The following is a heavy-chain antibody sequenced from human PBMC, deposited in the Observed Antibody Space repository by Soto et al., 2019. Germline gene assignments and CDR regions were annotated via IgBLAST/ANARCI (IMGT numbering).Heavy chain of an antibody. CDR3: ARGGRFASNWFDP. D-gene: IGHD3-10*01. J-gene: IGHJ5*02. CDR1: GGSFSGYY. Sequence: QVQLQQWGAGLLKPSETLSLTCAVYGGSFSGYYWSWIRQPPGKGLEWIGEINHSGSTNYNPSLNRRVTISVDTSKIQFSLKLSSVTAADTAVYYCARGGRFASNWFDPWGQGNLVTVSS. V-gene: IGHV4-34*01. CDR2: INHSGST.